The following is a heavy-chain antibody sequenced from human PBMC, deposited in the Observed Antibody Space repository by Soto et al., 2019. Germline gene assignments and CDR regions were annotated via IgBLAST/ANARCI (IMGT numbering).Heavy chain of an antibody. Sequence: TLSLTCSVSGGSVSSNIYYWTWIRQHPGKGPEWIGHIYYSGSTYYNPSLKSRVTISLDMSKNQFSLKLTSVSAADTAVYYCARGYDYDSGGYLFDYWGQGTLVTVSS. CDR2: IYYSGST. J-gene: IGHJ4*02. V-gene: IGHV4-31*03. CDR1: GGSVSSNIYY. CDR3: ARGYDYDSGGYLFDY. D-gene: IGHD3-22*01.